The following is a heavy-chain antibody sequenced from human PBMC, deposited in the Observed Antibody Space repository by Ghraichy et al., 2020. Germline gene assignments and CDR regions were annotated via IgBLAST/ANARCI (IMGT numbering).Heavy chain of an antibody. J-gene: IGHJ6*02. CDR1: GGSISSYY. Sequence: SETLSLTCTVSGGSISSYYWSWIRQPPGRGLEWIGYIYYSGSTNYNPSLKSRVTISVDTSKNQFSLKLSSVTAADTAVYYCARDRFGVVAATFPDYYYYGMDVWGQGTTVTVSS. CDR2: IYYSGST. V-gene: IGHV4-59*01. CDR3: ARDRFGVVAATFPDYYYYGMDV. D-gene: IGHD2-15*01.